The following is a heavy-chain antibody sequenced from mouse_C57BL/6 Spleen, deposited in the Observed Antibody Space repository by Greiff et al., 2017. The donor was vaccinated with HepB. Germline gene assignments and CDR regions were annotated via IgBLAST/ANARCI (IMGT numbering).Heavy chain of an antibody. Sequence: QVQLKQPGAELVMPGASVKLSCKASGYTFTSYWMHWVKQRPGQGLEWIGEIDPSDSYTNYNQKFKGKSTLTVDKSSSTAYMQLSSLTSEDSAVYYCARGDFYSNYVYAMDYWGQGTSVTVSS. D-gene: IGHD2-5*01. CDR3: ARGDFYSNYVYAMDY. CDR1: GYTFTSYW. J-gene: IGHJ4*01. V-gene: IGHV1-69*01. CDR2: IDPSDSYT.